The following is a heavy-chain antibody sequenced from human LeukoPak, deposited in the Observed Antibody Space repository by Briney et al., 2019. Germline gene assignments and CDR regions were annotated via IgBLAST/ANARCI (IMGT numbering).Heavy chain of an antibody. J-gene: IGHJ1*01. CDR3: ARDSAWLVPSAEYFKH. D-gene: IGHD6-19*01. CDR1: GYTFTNYG. V-gene: IGHV1-18*01. Sequence: GASVKVSCKASGYTFTNYGISWVRQAPGQGLEWMGWISAYNGNTDYAQKLQGRVTMTTDTSTSTAYMELRSLRSDDTAVYYCARDSAWLVPSAEYFKHWGQGTLVTVSS. CDR2: ISAYNGNT.